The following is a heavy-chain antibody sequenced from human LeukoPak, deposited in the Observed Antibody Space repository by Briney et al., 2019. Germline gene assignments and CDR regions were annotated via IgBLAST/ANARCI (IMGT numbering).Heavy chain of an antibody. CDR2: IYTSGST. V-gene: IGHV4-4*07. CDR3: ARDGRPVRGMDV. Sequence: SETLSLTCTVSGXSISSYYWSWIRQPAGKGLESIGRIYTSGSTNYNPSLKSRVTMSVDTSKNQFSLKLSSVTAADTAVYYCARDGRPVRGMDVWGQGTTVTVSS. D-gene: IGHD2-15*01. J-gene: IGHJ6*02. CDR1: GXSISSYY.